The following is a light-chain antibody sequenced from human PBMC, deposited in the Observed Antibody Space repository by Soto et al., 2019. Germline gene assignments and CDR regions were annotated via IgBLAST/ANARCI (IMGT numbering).Light chain of an antibody. CDR2: GVS. CDR1: QNIYSNH. J-gene: IGKJ1*01. V-gene: IGKV3-20*01. Sequence: EIVLAQSPGSLSLSPGERATLSCRASQNIYSNHLAWYQHRPGQSPRLLIYGVSTRATDIPDRFSGSGSGTDFTLTISGLESEDCAVYYCQQYDNALWTFGQGTKGEIK. CDR3: QQYDNALWT.